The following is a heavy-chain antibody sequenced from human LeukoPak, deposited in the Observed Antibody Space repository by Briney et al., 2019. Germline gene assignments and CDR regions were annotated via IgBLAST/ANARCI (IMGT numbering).Heavy chain of an antibody. CDR2: IYWDDEK. V-gene: IGHV2-5*02. CDR1: GLSLSTTGVG. D-gene: IGHD3-16*01. CDR3: FHRRKGGTWRGINVFFNV. Sequence: SGPTLVKPEQTLTLTCNVSGLSLSTTGVGVGWIRQPPGKALEWLTVIYWDDEKRYSPSLKSRLTITMDTSRNQFVLTMTKWAPVATATFFCFHRRKGGTWRGINVFFNVGGKGKMVTVSS. J-gene: IGHJ3*01.